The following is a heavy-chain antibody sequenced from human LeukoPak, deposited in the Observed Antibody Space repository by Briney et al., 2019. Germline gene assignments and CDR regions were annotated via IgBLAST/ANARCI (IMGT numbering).Heavy chain of an antibody. CDR1: GGTFSSYA. CDR3: ASGPDYYDSTQGDYFDY. D-gene: IGHD3-22*01. J-gene: IGHJ4*02. CDR2: IIPIFGTA. V-gene: IGHV1-69*01. Sequence: SVTVSCKASGGTFSSYAISWVRQAPGQGLEWMGGIIPIFGTANYAQKFQGRVTITADESTSTAYMELSSLRSEDTAVYYCASGPDYYDSTQGDYFDYWGQGTLVTVSS.